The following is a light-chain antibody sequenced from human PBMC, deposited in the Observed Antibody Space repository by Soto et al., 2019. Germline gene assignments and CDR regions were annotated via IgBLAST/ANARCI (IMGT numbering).Light chain of an antibody. J-gene: IGLJ2*01. V-gene: IGLV1-40*01. Sequence: QPVLTQPPSVSGAPGQRVTISCTGSSSNIGAGYDVHWYQQLPGTAPKLLIYGNSNRPSGVPDRFSGSKSGTSASLAITGLQAEDEADYYCQSYDSSLSRWKVFGGGTKLTVL. CDR2: GNS. CDR1: SSNIGAGYD. CDR3: QSYDSSLSRWKV.